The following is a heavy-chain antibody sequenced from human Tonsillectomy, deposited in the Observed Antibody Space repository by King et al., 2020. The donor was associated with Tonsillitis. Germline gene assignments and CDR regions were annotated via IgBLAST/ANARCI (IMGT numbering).Heavy chain of an antibody. J-gene: IGHJ4*02. V-gene: IGHV1-46*01. CDR3: VRALDGSSDSSYPYYMDY. Sequence: VQLVESGAEVKKPGASVRLSCKASGYTFTRYYIHWVRQAPGQGLEWLGIIYPDDGSTDYAQEFQGRVTMTRDTSTSTVYMDLSRLGSDDTAIYYCVRALDGSSDSSYPYYMDYWGQGTRVIVSS. CDR2: IYPDDGST. D-gene: IGHD3-22*01. CDR1: GYTFTRYY.